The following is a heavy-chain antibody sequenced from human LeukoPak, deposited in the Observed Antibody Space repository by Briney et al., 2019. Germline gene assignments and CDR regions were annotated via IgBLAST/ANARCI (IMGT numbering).Heavy chain of an antibody. V-gene: IGHV3-30-3*01. CDR1: GFTFSSYT. CDR3: ARDLNWNDVGVYAFDI. J-gene: IGHJ3*02. Sequence: GGSLRLSCAASGFTFSSYTMHWVRQAPGKGLEWVAIISYDGSNKYYADSVKGRFTISRDNSKNTLYLQMNSLRAEDTAVYYCARDLNWNDVGVYAFDIWGQGTMVTVSS. D-gene: IGHD1-1*01. CDR2: ISYDGSNK.